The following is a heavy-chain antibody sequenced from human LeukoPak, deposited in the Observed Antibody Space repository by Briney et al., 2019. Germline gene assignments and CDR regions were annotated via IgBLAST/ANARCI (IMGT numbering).Heavy chain of an antibody. CDR3: AREIGDIYGYRCIDY. CDR1: GGSISSGGYY. V-gene: IGHV4-31*03. Sequence: PSQTLSLTCTVSGGSISSGGYYWSWIRQHPGKGLEWIGYIYYSGSTYYNPSLKSRVTISVDTSKNQFSLKLSSVTAADTAVYYCAREIGDIYGYRCIDYWGQGTLVTVSS. CDR2: IYYSGST. D-gene: IGHD5-18*01. J-gene: IGHJ4*02.